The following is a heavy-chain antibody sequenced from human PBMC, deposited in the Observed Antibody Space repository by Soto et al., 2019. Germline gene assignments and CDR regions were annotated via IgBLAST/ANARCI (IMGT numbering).Heavy chain of an antibody. Sequence: HPGGSLRLSCAASGFTFSSYGMHWVRQGPGKGLVWVSRINGDGSDIKSADSVKGRFTISRDNAKNTVYLQMNSLRADDTAVYYCARDQTTGDWFDAWGQGALVTVSS. D-gene: IGHD4-17*01. CDR3: ARDQTTGDWFDA. V-gene: IGHV3-74*03. J-gene: IGHJ5*02. CDR1: GFTFSSYG. CDR2: INGDGSDI.